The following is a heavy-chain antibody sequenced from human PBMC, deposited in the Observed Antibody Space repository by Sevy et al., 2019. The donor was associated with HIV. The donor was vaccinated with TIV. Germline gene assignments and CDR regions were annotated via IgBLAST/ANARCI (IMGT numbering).Heavy chain of an antibody. CDR3: AGGRYDSSGSFDAFDI. CDR2: IFGARGVI. Sequence: GGSLRLSCAASGFTFTNYAMNWVRQAPGKGLEWVSTIFGARGVIYDADSLKGRFTISRDNSKNTVYLQMDSLRAEDTAVYYCAGGRYDSSGSFDAFDIWGQGTMVTVSS. J-gene: IGHJ3*02. D-gene: IGHD3-22*01. V-gene: IGHV3-23*01. CDR1: GFTFTNYA.